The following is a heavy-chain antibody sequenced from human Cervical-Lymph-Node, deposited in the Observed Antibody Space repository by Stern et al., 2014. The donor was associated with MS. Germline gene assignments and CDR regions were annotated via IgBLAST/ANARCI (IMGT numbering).Heavy chain of an antibody. CDR1: GGSISSYY. D-gene: IGHD3-22*01. CDR3: ARGKGGYDSSGYTFDY. V-gene: IGHV4-59*01. J-gene: IGHJ4*02. CDR2: IYYSGST. Sequence: QVQLQESGPGLVKPSETLSLTCTGSGGSISSYYWSWIRQPPGKGLEWIGYIYYSGSTNYNPSLKSRVTISVDTSKNQFSLKLSSVTAADTAVYYCARGKGGYDSSGYTFDYWGQGTLVTVSS.